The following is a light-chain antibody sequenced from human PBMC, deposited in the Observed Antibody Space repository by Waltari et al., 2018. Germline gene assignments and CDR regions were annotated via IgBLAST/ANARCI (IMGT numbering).Light chain of an antibody. CDR2: DAS. Sequence: DIQMTQSPSSLSASIGDRVTITCRASQEISNYCHWYHVKPGKAPKLLIYDASYLETGVPSRFSGSRSGTDFSFSISSLQPEDVGTYYCQQYETDPTFGGGTTVDIK. J-gene: IGKJ4*01. V-gene: IGKV1-33*01. CDR3: QQYETDPT. CDR1: QEISNY.